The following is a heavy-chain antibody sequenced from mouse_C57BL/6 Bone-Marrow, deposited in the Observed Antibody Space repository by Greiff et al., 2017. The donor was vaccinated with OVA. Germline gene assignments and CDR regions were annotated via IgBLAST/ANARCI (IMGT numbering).Heavy chain of an antibody. Sequence: EVQLVESGGGLVQPGASLKLSCESNEYEFPSHYMSWVRKTPGQRLELVAAINSDGGSTYYPDTMERRFIFSGDNTRTTLYLQMSSLRAEDTALYYGARHHSSSPAWFAYWGQGTLVTVSA. J-gene: IGHJ3*01. CDR3: ARHHSSSPAWFAY. V-gene: IGHV5-2*01. CDR2: INSDGGST. CDR1: EYEFPSHY. D-gene: IGHD1-1*01.